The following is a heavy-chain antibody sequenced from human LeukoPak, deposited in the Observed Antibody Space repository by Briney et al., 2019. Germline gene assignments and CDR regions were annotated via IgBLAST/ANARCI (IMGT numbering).Heavy chain of an antibody. D-gene: IGHD1-26*01. J-gene: IGHJ3*02. CDR2: TLSGDTT. V-gene: IGHV3-53*01. Sequence: GGSLRLSCAASGFTFSSYSMNWVRQTPGKGLEWVSITLSGDTTYYADSVKGRFTISRDNSKNTLYLQMNSLRAEDTAVYYCARGVGAPDAFDIWGQGTMVTVSS. CDR1: GFTFSSYS. CDR3: ARGVGAPDAFDI.